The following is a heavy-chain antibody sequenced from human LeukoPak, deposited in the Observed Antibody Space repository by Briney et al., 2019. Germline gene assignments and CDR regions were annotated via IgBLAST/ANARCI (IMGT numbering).Heavy chain of an antibody. CDR2: IHPGDSDT. V-gene: IGHV5-51*01. Sequence: GESLKISCKGSGYSFTSYWIGWVRQMPGKGLEWMGIIHPGDSDTRYSPSFQGQVTISADKSISTAYLQWSSLKASDTAMYYCARQGMGGVSIAARSWFDPWGQGTLVTVSS. CDR3: ARQGMGGVSIAARSWFDP. J-gene: IGHJ5*02. CDR1: GYSFTSYW. D-gene: IGHD6-6*01.